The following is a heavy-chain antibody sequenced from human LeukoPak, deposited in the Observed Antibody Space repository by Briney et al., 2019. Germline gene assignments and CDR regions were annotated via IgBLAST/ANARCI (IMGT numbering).Heavy chain of an antibody. Sequence: SETLSLTCTVSGGSISTYYWSWIRQTAGKGLEWIGYIDYSGSSNYNPSLKSRVTISVDMSKNHFSLKLSSVTAADTAVYYRARATWGYYFDSWGQGTLVTVSS. CDR3: ARATWGYYFDS. D-gene: IGHD7-27*01. CDR2: IDYSGSS. V-gene: IGHV4-59*01. J-gene: IGHJ4*02. CDR1: GGSISTYY.